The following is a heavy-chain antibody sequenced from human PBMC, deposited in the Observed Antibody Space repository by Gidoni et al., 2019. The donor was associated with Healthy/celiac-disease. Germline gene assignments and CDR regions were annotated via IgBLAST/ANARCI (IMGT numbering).Heavy chain of an antibody. CDR3: AKVRYGSGSYYF. J-gene: IGHJ4*02. CDR1: GFIFSSCA. CDR2: ISGSGGST. D-gene: IGHD3-10*01. V-gene: IGHV3-23*01. Sequence: EVQLLESGGGLVQPGGSLRLSCSASGFIFSSCAMSWVRQAPGKGLEWVSAISGSGGSTYYADSVKGRFTISRDNSKNTLYLQMNSLRAEDTAVYYCAKVRYGSGSYYFGGQGTLVTVSS.